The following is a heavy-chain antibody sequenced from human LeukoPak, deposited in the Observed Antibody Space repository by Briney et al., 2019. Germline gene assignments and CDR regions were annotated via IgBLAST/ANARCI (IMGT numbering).Heavy chain of an antibody. CDR3: ARGRNSCGWYHFQH. CDR1: GGSFSGYY. V-gene: IGHV4-34*01. Sequence: SETLSLTCAVYGGSFSGYYWSWIRQPPGKGLEWIGEINHSGSTNYNPSLKSRVTISVDTSKNQFSLKLSSVTAADTAVYYCARGRNSCGWYHFQHWGQGALVTVSS. J-gene: IGHJ1*01. D-gene: IGHD6-19*01. CDR2: INHSGST.